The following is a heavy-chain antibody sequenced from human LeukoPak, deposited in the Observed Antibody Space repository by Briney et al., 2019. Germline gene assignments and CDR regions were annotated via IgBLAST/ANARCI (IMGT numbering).Heavy chain of an antibody. V-gene: IGHV3-48*03. CDR3: ARGDPHADL. CDR2: ITISGHTK. J-gene: IGHJ5*02. CDR1: GFAFSTYE. Sequence: GGSLRLSCAASGFAFSTYEMSWVRQAPGKGLEWIADITISGHTKNYADSVKGRFPIPRDNARSSLYLQMNSLRVEDTGVFYCARGDPHADLWGQGTLVTVSS.